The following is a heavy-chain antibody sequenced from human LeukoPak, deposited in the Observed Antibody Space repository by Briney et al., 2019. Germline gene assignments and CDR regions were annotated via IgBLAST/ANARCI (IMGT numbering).Heavy chain of an antibody. CDR2: IGTAGDT. D-gene: IGHD3-10*01. Sequence: HPGGSLRLSCAASGFTFSSYDVHWVRQATGKGLEWVSAIGTAGDTYYPGSVKGRFTISRENAKNSLYLQMNSLRAGDTAVYYCARGGVTMVRGVLNPTFDYWGQGTLVTVSS. CDR1: GFTFSSYD. J-gene: IGHJ4*02. V-gene: IGHV3-13*01. CDR3: ARGGVTMVRGVLNPTFDY.